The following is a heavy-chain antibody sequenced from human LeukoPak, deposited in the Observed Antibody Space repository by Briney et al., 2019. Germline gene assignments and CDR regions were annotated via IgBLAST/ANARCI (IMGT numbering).Heavy chain of an antibody. CDR1: GFTFSNYA. J-gene: IGHJ4*02. Sequence: PGGSLRLSCVASGFTFSNYAIHWVRQAPGKGLEWVAVISYDGSNKYYAGSVKGRFTISRDNAKNTLYLQMNSLRAEDTAVYYCARDPRGLRGVLYYFDYWGQGTLVTVSS. D-gene: IGHD3-10*01. V-gene: IGHV3-30-3*01. CDR2: ISYDGSNK. CDR3: ARDPRGLRGVLYYFDY.